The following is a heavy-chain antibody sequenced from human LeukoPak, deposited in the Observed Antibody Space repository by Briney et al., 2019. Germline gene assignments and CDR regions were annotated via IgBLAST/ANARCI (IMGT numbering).Heavy chain of an antibody. CDR2: YASGTT. CDR1: GASLTIYY. Sequence: SETLSLTCSVSGASLTIYYWNWIRQPAGKGLEWIGRYASGTTTHNPTLKSQFSMSIDTSKNQISLKLTSVTAADTAVYYCATGDHSFDNWGQGTLVTVTP. J-gene: IGHJ4*02. D-gene: IGHD7-27*01. V-gene: IGHV4-4*07. CDR3: ATGDHSFDN.